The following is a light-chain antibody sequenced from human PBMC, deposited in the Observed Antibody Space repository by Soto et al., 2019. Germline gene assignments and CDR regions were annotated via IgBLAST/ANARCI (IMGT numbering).Light chain of an antibody. Sequence: EIVLTQSPGTLSLSPGERATLPCRASQSVKSSYLARYKHKHGQAPRLLISGTSIRAIGITDRFSGDGSGTDFTLTISSLEPDDFAVYYCQQYGSSITFGQGTRREIK. J-gene: IGKJ5*01. CDR3: QQYGSSIT. V-gene: IGKV3-20*01. CDR2: GTS. CDR1: QSVKSSY.